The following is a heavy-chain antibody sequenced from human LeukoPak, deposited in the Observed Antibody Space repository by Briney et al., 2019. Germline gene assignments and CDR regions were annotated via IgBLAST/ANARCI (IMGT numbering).Heavy chain of an antibody. J-gene: IGHJ4*02. V-gene: IGHV1-69*04. CDR1: GGTFSSYA. CDR2: IIPILNIT. Sequence: ASVKVSCKASGGTFSSYAINWVRQAPGQGLEWMGRIIPILNITNYAQKFQGRVTIFADKSTSTAYMELSSLRSEDTAVYYCAMPYYSDSSGLFSKRSNCWGQGTLVTVSS. CDR3: AMPYYSDSSGLFSKRSNC. D-gene: IGHD3-22*01.